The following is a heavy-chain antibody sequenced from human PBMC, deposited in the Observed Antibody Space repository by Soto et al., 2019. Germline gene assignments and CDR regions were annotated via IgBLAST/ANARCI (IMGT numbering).Heavy chain of an antibody. CDR3: ARDHYGDSGDSYFDY. D-gene: IGHD4-17*01. J-gene: IGHJ4*02. CDR2: INPSGGST. V-gene: IGHV1-46*01. Sequence: GASVKVSCKASGYTFTSYYMHWVRQAPGQGLEWMGIINPSGGSTSYAQKFQCRVTMTRDTSTSTVYMELSSLRSEDTAVYYCARDHYGDSGDSYFDYWGQGTLVTVSS. CDR1: GYTFTSYY.